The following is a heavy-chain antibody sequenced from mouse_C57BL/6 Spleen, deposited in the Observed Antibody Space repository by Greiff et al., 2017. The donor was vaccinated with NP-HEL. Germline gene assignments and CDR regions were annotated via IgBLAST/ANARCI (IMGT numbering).Heavy chain of an antibody. Sequence: QVQLQQSGAELVRPGASVTLSCKASGYTFTDYEMHWVKQTPVHGLEWIGAIDPETGGTAYNQKFKGKAILTADKSSSTAYMELRSLTSEDSAVYYCTRDGSGYRLFAYWGQGTLVTVSA. CDR1: GYTFTDYE. D-gene: IGHD3-2*02. CDR2: IDPETGGT. CDR3: TRDGSGYRLFAY. J-gene: IGHJ3*01. V-gene: IGHV1-15*01.